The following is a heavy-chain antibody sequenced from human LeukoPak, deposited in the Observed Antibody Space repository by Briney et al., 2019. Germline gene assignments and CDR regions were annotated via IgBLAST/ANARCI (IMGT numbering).Heavy chain of an antibody. D-gene: IGHD6-6*01. Sequence: PGGSLRLSCAASGFTFSSYAMSWVRQAPGKGLEWVSAISGSGDSTYYADSVKGRFTVSRDNSKNTLYLQMSSLRAEDTAVYYCARAIAVRGGDAFDIWGQGTMVTVSS. J-gene: IGHJ3*02. CDR1: GFTFSSYA. CDR2: ISGSGDST. CDR3: ARAIAVRGGDAFDI. V-gene: IGHV3-23*01.